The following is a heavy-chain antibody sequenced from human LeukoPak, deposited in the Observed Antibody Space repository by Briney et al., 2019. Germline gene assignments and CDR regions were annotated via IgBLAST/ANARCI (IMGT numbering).Heavy chain of an antibody. V-gene: IGHV4-30-4*08. CDR3: ASRTYYYDSSGPFNWFDP. D-gene: IGHD3-22*01. CDR2: IYYSGSI. Sequence: SETLSLTCTVSGGSISSGDYYWSWIRQPPGKGLEWIGHIYYSGSIYYNSSLKSRVTISLDTSKNQFSLKLSSVTAADTAVYYCASRTYYYDSSGPFNWFDPWGQEPWSPSPQ. J-gene: IGHJ5*02. CDR1: GGSISSGDYY.